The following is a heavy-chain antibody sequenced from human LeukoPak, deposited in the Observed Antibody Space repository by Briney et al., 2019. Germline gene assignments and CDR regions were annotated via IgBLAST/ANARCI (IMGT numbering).Heavy chain of an antibody. CDR1: GDSFSSYF. CDR2: IYYSGST. CDR3: AKSPLGFAFDI. J-gene: IGHJ3*02. V-gene: IGHV4-59*08. Sequence: SETLSLTCTVSGDSFSSYFWSWIRQPPGKGLEWIGYIYYSGSTNYNPSLKSRVTISVDTSKNQFSLKLSSVTAADTAVYYCAKSPLGFAFDIWGQGTMVTVSS. D-gene: IGHD3-16*01.